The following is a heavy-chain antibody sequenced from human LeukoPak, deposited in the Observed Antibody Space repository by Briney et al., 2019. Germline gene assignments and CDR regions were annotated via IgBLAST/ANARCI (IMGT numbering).Heavy chain of an antibody. D-gene: IGHD2-15*01. CDR2: ISAYNGNT. CDR1: GYTFTSYG. J-gene: IGHJ4*02. CDR3: ARTYCSGGSCERVRDY. V-gene: IGHV1-18*01. Sequence: ASVKVSCKASGYTFTSYGISWVRQAPGQGLEWMGWISAYNGNTNYAQKLQGRVTMTTDTSTSTAYMELRSLRSDDTAVYYCARTYCSGGSCERVRDYWGQGTLVTVSS.